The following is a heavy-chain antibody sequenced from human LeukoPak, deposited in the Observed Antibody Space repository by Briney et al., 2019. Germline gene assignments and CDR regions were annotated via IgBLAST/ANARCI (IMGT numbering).Heavy chain of an antibody. CDR3: VREAPGALDY. CDR2: INTSGNT. J-gene: IGHJ4*02. Sequence: SETLSLTCTVSGGSISSYYWSWIRQPAGKGLEWIGRINTSGNTNYNPSLKSRVPMSVDTSKNQFSLKLSSVTAADTAMYYCVREAPGALDYWGQGTLVTVSS. V-gene: IGHV4-4*07. D-gene: IGHD1-26*01. CDR1: GGSISSYY.